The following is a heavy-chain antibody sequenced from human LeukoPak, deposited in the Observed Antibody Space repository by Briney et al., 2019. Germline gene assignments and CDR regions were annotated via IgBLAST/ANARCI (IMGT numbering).Heavy chain of an antibody. CDR3: ARYTSHPSGYYCDF. D-gene: IGHD2-2*01. Sequence: SETVSLMCSVCGRSISSHYWRWIRHPPGEGLEWIVYIYTSGSTNYNPSLKSRVTLSVETSKNQFSLRRSSVTAADTVVYYWARYTSHPSGYYCDF. J-gene: IGHJ2*01. V-gene: IGHV4-4*08. CDR1: GRSISSHY. CDR2: IYTSGST.